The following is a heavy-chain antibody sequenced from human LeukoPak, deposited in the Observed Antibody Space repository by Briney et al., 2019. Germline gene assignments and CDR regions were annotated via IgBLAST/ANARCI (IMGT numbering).Heavy chain of an antibody. CDR3: AREGDSRWGELSP. CDR1: GFTLSTYA. V-gene: IGHV3-33*01. D-gene: IGHD3-16*02. Sequence: QPGRSLRLSCAASGFTLSTYAIHWVRQAPGKGLEWVAVIWFDGSEQYYADSVKGRFIISRDNSKSTSNLQLNSLRAEDTAVYYCAREGDSRWGELSPWGQGTLVTVSS. J-gene: IGHJ1*01. CDR2: IWFDGSEQ.